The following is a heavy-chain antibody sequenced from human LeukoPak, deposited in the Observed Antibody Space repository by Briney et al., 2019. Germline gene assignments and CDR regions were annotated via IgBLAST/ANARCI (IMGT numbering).Heavy chain of an antibody. CDR1: GFTFSSYA. D-gene: IGHD6-13*01. V-gene: IGHV3-23*01. CDR2: ISGSGGST. Sequence: GGSLRLSCAASGFTFSSYAMSWVRQAPGKGLEWVSAISGSGGSTYYADSVKGRFTISRDNSKNTLYLQMNSLRAEDTAVYYCAKDEQVDYWESYLPFDPWGQGTLVTVSS. CDR3: AKDEQVDYWESYLPFDP. J-gene: IGHJ5*02.